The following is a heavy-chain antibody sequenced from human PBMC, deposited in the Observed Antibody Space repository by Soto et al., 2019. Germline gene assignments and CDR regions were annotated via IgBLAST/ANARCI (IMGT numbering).Heavy chain of an antibody. V-gene: IGHV3-23*01. J-gene: IGHJ4*02. CDR2: ISGSGGST. CDR3: AKDGTPGYSSSWDQDYYFDN. Sequence: EVQLLESGGGLVQPGGSLRLSCAASGFTFSSYAMSWVRQAPGKGLEWVSAISGSGGSTYYADSVKGRFTISRDNSKNTLYLQMNSLRAEDTAVYYCAKDGTPGYSSSWDQDYYFDNWGQGTLVTVSS. CDR1: GFTFSSYA. D-gene: IGHD6-13*01.